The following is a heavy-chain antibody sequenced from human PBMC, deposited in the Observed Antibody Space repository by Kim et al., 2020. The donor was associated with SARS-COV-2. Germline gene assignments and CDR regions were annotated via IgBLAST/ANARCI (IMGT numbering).Heavy chain of an antibody. CDR3: ARDSIYYYYYMDV. J-gene: IGHJ6*03. V-gene: IGHV6-1*01. Sequence: DHAVTVKSRTPINPDTSKNQFSLQLNSVTPEDTAVYYCARDSIYYYYYMDVWGKGTPVTVSS.